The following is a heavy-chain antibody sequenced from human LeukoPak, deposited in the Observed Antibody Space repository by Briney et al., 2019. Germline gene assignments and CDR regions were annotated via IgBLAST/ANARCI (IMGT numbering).Heavy chain of an antibody. CDR3: ARTRYCSGGSCYGNFQH. CDR2: IYHHGAT. D-gene: IGHD2-15*01. Sequence: SGTLSLICAVSGGSISSNNWWSWVRPPPGKGLEGIGEIYHHGATNYNPSLKSRVTLSVDKSKNQFSLELSSVTAADTAVYYCARTRYCSGGSCYGNFQHWGQGTLVTVSS. CDR1: GGSISSNNW. V-gene: IGHV4-4*02. J-gene: IGHJ1*01.